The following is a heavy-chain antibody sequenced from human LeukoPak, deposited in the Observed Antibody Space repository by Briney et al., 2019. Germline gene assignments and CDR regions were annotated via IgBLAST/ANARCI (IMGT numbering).Heavy chain of an antibody. CDR1: GESFSGYY. CDR3: ARGRSSGWYDYYYYMDV. Sequence: SETLSLTCAVYGESFSGYYWSWIRQPPGKGLEWIGEINHSGSTNYNPSLKSRVTISVDTSKNQFSLKLSSVTAADTAVYYCARGRSSGWYDYYYYMDVWGKGTTVTVSS. CDR2: INHSGST. V-gene: IGHV4-34*01. J-gene: IGHJ6*03. D-gene: IGHD6-19*01.